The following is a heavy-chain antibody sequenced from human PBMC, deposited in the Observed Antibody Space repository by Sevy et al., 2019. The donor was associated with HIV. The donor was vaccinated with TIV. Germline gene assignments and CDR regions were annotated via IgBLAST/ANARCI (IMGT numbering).Heavy chain of an antibody. CDR2: ISGSGTRT. J-gene: IGHJ6*03. CDR3: GNGGGGHYDPDEIGYYFYYYNMDV. Sequence: GGSLRLSCAVSGFSFDSYGMTWVRQAPGKGLEWVSGISGSGTRTYYADSVKGRFIISRDNSKNTLYLQMNSLRSEDTAHYYCGNGGGGHYDPDEIGYYFYYYNMDVWGKGTTVTVSS. CDR1: GFSFDSYG. D-gene: IGHD3-22*01. V-gene: IGHV3-23*01.